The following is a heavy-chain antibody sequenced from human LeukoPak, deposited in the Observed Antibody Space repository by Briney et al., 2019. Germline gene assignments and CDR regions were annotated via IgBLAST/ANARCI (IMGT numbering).Heavy chain of an antibody. CDR1: GYTFTSYA. J-gene: IGHJ4*02. V-gene: IGHV1-3*01. CDR3: ARRCSSTSCYKSYFDY. D-gene: IGHD2-2*02. CDR2: IDAGNGNT. Sequence: ASVKVSCKASGYTFTSYAMHWLRQAPGQRLEWMGWIDAGNGNTKYSQKFQGRVTITRNTSASTAYMELSSLRSEDTAVYYCARRCSSTSCYKSYFDYWGQGTLVTVSS.